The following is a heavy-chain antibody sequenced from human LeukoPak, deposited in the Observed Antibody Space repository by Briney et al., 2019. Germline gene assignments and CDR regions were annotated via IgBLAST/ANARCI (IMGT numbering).Heavy chain of an antibody. Sequence: SETLSLTCTVSGFSISSAYYWGWIRQPPGKGLEWIGSIYHSGNTYYNPSLKSRVTISVDTSKNQFSLKLSSVTAADTAVYYCARLGYSSSWPYYYYYYMDVWGKGTTVTISS. CDR3: ARLGYSSSWPYYYYYYMDV. CDR1: GFSISSAYY. D-gene: IGHD6-13*01. J-gene: IGHJ6*03. CDR2: IYHSGNT. V-gene: IGHV4-38-2*02.